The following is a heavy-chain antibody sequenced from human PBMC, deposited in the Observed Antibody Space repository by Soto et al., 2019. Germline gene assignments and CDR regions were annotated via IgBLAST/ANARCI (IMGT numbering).Heavy chain of an antibody. Sequence: GESLKISCNGSGYSFTNYWISWVRQMPGKGLEWMGKIDPSDSYTNYSPSFQGHVTVSADKSSSTAYLQWSSLKASGTAIYYCARHNYCSSTSCFYYYGMDVWGQGTTVTVSS. J-gene: IGHJ6*02. CDR1: GYSFTNYW. V-gene: IGHV5-10-1*01. CDR2: IDPSDSYT. D-gene: IGHD2-2*01. CDR3: ARHNYCSSTSCFYYYGMDV.